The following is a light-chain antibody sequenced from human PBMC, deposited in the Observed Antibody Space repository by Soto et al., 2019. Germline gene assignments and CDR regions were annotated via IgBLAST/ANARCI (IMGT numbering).Light chain of an antibody. Sequence: DIQMTQSPSTLSASVGDRVTITCRASQTISNYLTWYQQRPGKAPKLLIYRTSILQNGVPSRFSGSESGTEFTLTISSLQPDDFATYYCQQYYIYATFGQGTRV. J-gene: IGKJ1*01. CDR2: RTS. CDR3: QQYYIYAT. V-gene: IGKV1-5*03. CDR1: QTISNY.